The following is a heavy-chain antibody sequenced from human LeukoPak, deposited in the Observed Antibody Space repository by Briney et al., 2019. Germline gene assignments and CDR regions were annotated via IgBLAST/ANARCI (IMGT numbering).Heavy chain of an antibody. CDR3: ARRMGYGDYHFDY. D-gene: IGHD4-17*01. J-gene: IGHJ4*02. V-gene: IGHV4-31*03. Sequence: SETLSLTCTVSGGSISCGGYYWSWIRQHPGKGLEWIGYIYYSGSTYYNPSLKSRVTISVDTSKNQFSLRLSSVTAADTAVYYCARRMGYGDYHFDYWGQGTLVTLSS. CDR1: GGSISCGGYY. CDR2: IYYSGST.